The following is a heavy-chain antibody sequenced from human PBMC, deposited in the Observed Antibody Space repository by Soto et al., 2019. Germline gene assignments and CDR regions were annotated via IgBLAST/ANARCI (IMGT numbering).Heavy chain of an antibody. CDR1: GYTFTIYA. Sequence: ASVKISCKASGYTFTIYAMHWGRQAPGQRLEWMGWINAGNGNTKYSQNFQGRVTITRDTSASTAYMELSSLRSEDTAVYYCARDESSHSRDCHYLDFRGQGTMVTVSS. J-gene: IGHJ4*02. CDR3: ARDESSHSRDCHYLDF. V-gene: IGHV1-3*01. D-gene: IGHD6-13*01. CDR2: INAGNGNT.